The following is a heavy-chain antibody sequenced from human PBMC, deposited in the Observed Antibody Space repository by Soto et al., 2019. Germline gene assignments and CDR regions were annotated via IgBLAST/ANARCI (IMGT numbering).Heavy chain of an antibody. CDR1: GGSFTSDNC. D-gene: IGHD1-1*01. Sequence: SETLSLTCAVSGGSFTSDNCWTGVLRPPGKGLEWIGYIYYTGSTNYNPSLKSRVTMSVDTSENQFSLKLSSVTAADTAVYYCARRTETPNRFDPWGQGTLVTVSS. V-gene: IGHV4-61*01. CDR3: ARRTETPNRFDP. CDR2: IYYTGST. J-gene: IGHJ5*02.